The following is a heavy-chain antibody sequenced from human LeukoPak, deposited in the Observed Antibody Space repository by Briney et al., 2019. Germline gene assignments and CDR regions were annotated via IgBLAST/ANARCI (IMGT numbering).Heavy chain of an antibody. CDR3: ARENPDWFDL. Sequence: PGGSLRLSCAASGFTFTNYEMNWVRQAPGKGLEWVSYISSTSGTTTHYADSVRGRFTISRDNAKKSLYLQMNSLRAEDTAVYYCARENPDWFDLWGQGTLVTVSS. CDR2: ISSTSGTTT. CDR1: GFTFTNYE. V-gene: IGHV3-48*03. J-gene: IGHJ5*02.